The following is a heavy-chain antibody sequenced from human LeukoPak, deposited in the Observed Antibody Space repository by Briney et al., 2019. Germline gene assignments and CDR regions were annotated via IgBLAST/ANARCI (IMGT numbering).Heavy chain of an antibody. Sequence: GGSLRLSCAASGFTFSSYAMHWVRQAPGKGLEWVAVISYDGSNKYYADSVKGRFTISRDNSKNTLYLQMNSLRAEDTAVYYCARGGGLRDYYFDYWGQGTLVTVSS. D-gene: IGHD5-24*01. CDR3: ARGGGLRDYYFDY. J-gene: IGHJ4*02. V-gene: IGHV3-30*04. CDR1: GFTFSSYA. CDR2: ISYDGSNK.